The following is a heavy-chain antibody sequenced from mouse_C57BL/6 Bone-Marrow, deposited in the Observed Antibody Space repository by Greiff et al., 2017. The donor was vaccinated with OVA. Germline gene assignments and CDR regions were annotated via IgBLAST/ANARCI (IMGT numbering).Heavy chain of an antibody. CDR1: GFNIKDDY. J-gene: IGHJ2*01. CDR3: TTGPSVYYFDY. V-gene: IGHV14-4*01. CDR2: IDPENGDT. Sequence: VQLQQSGAELVRPGASVKLSCTASGFNIKDDYMHWVKQRPEQGLEWIGWIDPENGDTEYASKFQGKATITADTSSNTAYLQLSSLTSEDTAVYYCTTGPSVYYFDYWGQGTTLTVSS.